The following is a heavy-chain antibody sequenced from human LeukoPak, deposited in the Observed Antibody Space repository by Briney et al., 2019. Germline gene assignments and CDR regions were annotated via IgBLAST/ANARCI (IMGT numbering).Heavy chain of an antibody. CDR1: GFTFSSYS. V-gene: IGHV3-48*04. CDR2: ISSSSSTI. Sequence: GGSLRLSCAASGFTFSSYSMNWVRQAPGKGLEWVSYISSSSSTIYYADSVKGRFTISRDNAKNSLYLQMNSLRAEDTAVYYCARGGSTWLGSGWGQGTLVTVSS. J-gene: IGHJ4*02. CDR3: ARGGSTWLGSG. D-gene: IGHD6-13*01.